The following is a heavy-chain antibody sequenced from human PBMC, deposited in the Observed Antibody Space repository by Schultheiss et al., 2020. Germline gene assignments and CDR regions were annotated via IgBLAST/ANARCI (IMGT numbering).Heavy chain of an antibody. V-gene: IGHV4-61*02. CDR2: IYTSGST. CDR3: ARGTSFIAARYFDY. J-gene: IGHJ4*02. CDR1: GGSVSSGSYY. Sequence: SETLSLTCTVSGGSVSSGSYYWSWIRQPAGKGLEWIGRIYTSGSTNYNPSLKSRVTMSVDTSKNQFSLKLSSVTAADTAVYYCARGTSFIAARYFDYWGQGTLVTVSS. D-gene: IGHD6-6*01.